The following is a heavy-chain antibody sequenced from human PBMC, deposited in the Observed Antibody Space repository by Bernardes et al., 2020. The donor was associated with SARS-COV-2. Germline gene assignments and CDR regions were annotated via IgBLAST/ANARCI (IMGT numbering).Heavy chain of an antibody. Sequence: SETLSLTCTVSGGSITPYYWTWIRQPPGRRLEWIGYISYSGGTSYSPSLKSRVTISVDTSRSQFSLKLCSVTAADTAVYYCARSGGFSSPLLYWGRVSLVTVSS. V-gene: IGHV4-59*12. CDR3: ARSGGFSSPLLY. CDR2: ISYSGGT. J-gene: IGHJ4*02. D-gene: IGHD3-3*01. CDR1: GGSITPYY.